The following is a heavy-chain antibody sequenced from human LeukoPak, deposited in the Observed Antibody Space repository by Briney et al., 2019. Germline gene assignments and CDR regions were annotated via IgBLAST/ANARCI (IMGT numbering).Heavy chain of an antibody. V-gene: IGHV3-74*01. Sequence: GGSLRLSCAASGFTFSSYWMHWVRQAPGKGLVWVSRINGDGSSTSYADSVKGRFTISRDNAKNSLYLQMNSLRAEDTAVYYCARGRGIGVVVPAAIDDYFDYWGQGTLVTVSS. CDR3: ARGRGIGVVVPAAIDDYFDY. J-gene: IGHJ4*02. D-gene: IGHD2-2*01. CDR2: INGDGSST. CDR1: GFTFSSYW.